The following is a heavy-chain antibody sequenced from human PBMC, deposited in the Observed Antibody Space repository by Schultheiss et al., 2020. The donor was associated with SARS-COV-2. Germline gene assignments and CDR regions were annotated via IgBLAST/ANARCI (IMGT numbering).Heavy chain of an antibody. CDR1: GFTFSSYG. CDR3: ARDPAMVFLFDY. D-gene: IGHD5-18*01. V-gene: IGHV3-30*03. CDR2: ISYDGSNK. Sequence: GGSLRLSCAASGFTFSSYGMHWVRQAPGKGLEWVAVISYDGSNKYYADSVKGRFTISRDNSKNTLYLQMNSLRAEDTAVYYCARDPAMVFLFDYWGQGTLVTVSS. J-gene: IGHJ4*02.